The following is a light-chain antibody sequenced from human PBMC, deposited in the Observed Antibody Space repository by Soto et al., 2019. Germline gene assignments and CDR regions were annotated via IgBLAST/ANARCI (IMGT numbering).Light chain of an antibody. CDR1: HSLVYSDGIAY. Sequence: DVVMTQSPLSLPVTLGQPASISCRSSHSLVYSDGIAYLNWFQQRPGQSPRRLIYKVSYRDSGVPDRVSGSGSGTDFTLRISRVEAEDVGVYYCMQGTHWPPYTFGQGTKLEI. V-gene: IGKV2-30*01. J-gene: IGKJ2*01. CDR3: MQGTHWPPYT. CDR2: KVS.